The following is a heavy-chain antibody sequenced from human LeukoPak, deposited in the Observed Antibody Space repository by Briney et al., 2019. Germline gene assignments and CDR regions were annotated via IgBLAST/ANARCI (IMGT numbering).Heavy chain of an antibody. J-gene: IGHJ4*02. CDR2: INPNNGDT. V-gene: IGHV1-2*02. CDR1: GYTFTDYY. CDR3: ARDGRLRNGYDNFYI. Sequence: GASVKVSCKASGYTFTDYYIHWLRQAPGQGLEWMGWINPNNGDTNYAQKFQGSVTMTRDTSISTAYMELSRLTSDDTAVYYCARDGRLRNGYDNFYIWGQGTLVTVSS. D-gene: IGHD5-18*01.